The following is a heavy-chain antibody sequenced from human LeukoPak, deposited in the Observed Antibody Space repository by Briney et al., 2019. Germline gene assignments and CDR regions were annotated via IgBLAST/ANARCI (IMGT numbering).Heavy chain of an antibody. Sequence: SETLSLTCTVSGGSISSGGYYWSWIRQHPGKGLEWIGYIYYSGSTYYNPSLKSRVTISVDTSKNQFSLKLSSVTAADTAVYYCARERGAYRITYFDYWGQGTLVTVSS. J-gene: IGHJ4*02. CDR3: ARERGAYRITYFDY. D-gene: IGHD1-14*01. CDR1: GGSISSGGYY. V-gene: IGHV4-30-4*08. CDR2: IYYSGST.